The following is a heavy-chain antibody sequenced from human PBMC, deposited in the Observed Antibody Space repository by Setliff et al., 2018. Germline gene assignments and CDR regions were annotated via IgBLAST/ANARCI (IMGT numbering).Heavy chain of an antibody. D-gene: IGHD3-10*01. CDR3: TITHYYGSGSPYYLDY. CDR2: IRNQAYGGTT. J-gene: IGHJ4*02. Sequence: GGSLRLSCAASGFTFNKYWMTWVRQAPGKGLEWVGFIRNQAYGGTTEFAASVRGRFTISRDDSKGIAYLQMDSLKTEDTAVYYCTITHYYGSGSPYYLDYWGQGTLVTVSS. CDR1: GFTFNKYW. V-gene: IGHV3-49*04.